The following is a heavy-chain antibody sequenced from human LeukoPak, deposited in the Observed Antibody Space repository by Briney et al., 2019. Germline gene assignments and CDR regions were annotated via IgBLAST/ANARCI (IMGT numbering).Heavy chain of an antibody. D-gene: IGHD3-10*02. CDR2: IKKDGSEK. CDR3: AELGITMIGGV. Sequence: GGSLRLSCAASGFTFSSYWLSWVRQAPGKGLEWVANIKKDGSEKYYVDSVKGRFTISRDNAKNSLYLQMNSLRAEDTAVYYCAELGITMIGGVWGKGTTVTISS. J-gene: IGHJ6*04. CDR1: GFTFSSYW. V-gene: IGHV3-7*01.